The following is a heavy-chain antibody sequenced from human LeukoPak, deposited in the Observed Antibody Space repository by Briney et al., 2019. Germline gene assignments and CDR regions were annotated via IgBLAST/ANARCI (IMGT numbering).Heavy chain of an antibody. CDR1: GFTFSSYS. V-gene: IGHV3-21*01. CDR3: ARDHDSSGYYRLDY. Sequence: GGSLRLSCAASGFTFSSYSMNWVRQAPGKGLEWVSSISSSSSYIYYADSVKGRFTISRDNAKNSLHLQMNSLRAEDTAVYYCARDHDSSGYYRLDYWGQGTLVTVSS. CDR2: ISSSSSYI. D-gene: IGHD3-22*01. J-gene: IGHJ4*02.